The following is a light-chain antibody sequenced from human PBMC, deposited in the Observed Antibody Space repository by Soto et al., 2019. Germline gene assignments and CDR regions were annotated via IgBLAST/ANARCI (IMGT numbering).Light chain of an antibody. Sequence: QSVLTQPASVSGSPGQSITISCTGTSSDVGAYNYDSWYQQYPGEAPKVIIYDVSHRPAGVSNRFSGSKSGNTASLTISGLQIQDEADYYCSSYTSATTDVFGTGTQLTVL. CDR1: SSDVGAYNY. V-gene: IGLV2-14*01. J-gene: IGLJ1*01. CDR3: SSYTSATTDV. CDR2: DVS.